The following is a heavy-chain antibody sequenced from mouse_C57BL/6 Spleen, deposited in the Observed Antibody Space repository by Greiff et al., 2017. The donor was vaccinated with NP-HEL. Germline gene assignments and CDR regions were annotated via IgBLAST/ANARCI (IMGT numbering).Heavy chain of an antibody. CDR3: ARSGIGDYFDY. D-gene: IGHD3-1*01. Sequence: QVQLKQPGAELVRPGSSVKLSCKASGYTFTSYWMDWVKQRPGQGLEWIGNIYPSDSETHYNQKFKDKATLTVDKSSSTAYMQLSSLTSEDSAVYYCARSGIGDYFDYWGQGTTLTVSS. V-gene: IGHV1-61*01. J-gene: IGHJ2*01. CDR1: GYTFTSYW. CDR2: IYPSDSET.